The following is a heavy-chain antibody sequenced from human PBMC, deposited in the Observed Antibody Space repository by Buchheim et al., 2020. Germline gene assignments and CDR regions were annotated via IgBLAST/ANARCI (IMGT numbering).Heavy chain of an antibody. CDR3: AKDLYYYGSGTFYYGMDV. D-gene: IGHD3-10*01. J-gene: IGHJ6*02. CDR2: ISGSGGST. Sequence: EVQLLESGGGLVQPGGSLRLSCAASGFTFSSYAMSWVRQAPGKGLEWVSAISGSGGSTYYADSVKGRFTISRGNSKNTLYLQMNSLRAEDTAVYYCAKDLYYYGSGTFYYGMDVWGQGTT. V-gene: IGHV3-23*01. CDR1: GFTFSSYA.